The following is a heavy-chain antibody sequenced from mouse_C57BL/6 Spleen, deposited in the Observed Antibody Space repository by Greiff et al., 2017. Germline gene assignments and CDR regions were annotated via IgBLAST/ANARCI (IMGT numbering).Heavy chain of an antibody. CDR2: IDPSDSYT. V-gene: IGHV1-50*01. J-gene: IGHJ2*01. D-gene: IGHD1-1*01. Sequence: QVQLKQPGAELVKPGASVKLSCKASGYTFTSYWMQWVKQRPGQGLEWIGEIDPSDSYTNYNQKFKGKATLTVDTSSSTAYMQLSSLTSEDSAVYYCARRSFAGDGWGQGTTLTVSS. CDR1: GYTFTSYW. CDR3: ARRSFAGDG.